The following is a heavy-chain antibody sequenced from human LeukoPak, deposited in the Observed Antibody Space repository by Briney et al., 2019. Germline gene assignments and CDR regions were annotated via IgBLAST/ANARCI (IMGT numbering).Heavy chain of an antibody. Sequence: GGSLRLSCAASGFTFSHYWMHWVRQAPGKGLVWVSRINSDGSTINYAASVKGRFTISRDNAKNTLFLQMNSLRVEDTAVYYCARALVGTNDYWGQGTVVTVSS. V-gene: IGHV3-74*01. D-gene: IGHD1-26*01. CDR2: INSDGSTI. J-gene: IGHJ4*02. CDR3: ARALVGTNDY. CDR1: GFTFSHYW.